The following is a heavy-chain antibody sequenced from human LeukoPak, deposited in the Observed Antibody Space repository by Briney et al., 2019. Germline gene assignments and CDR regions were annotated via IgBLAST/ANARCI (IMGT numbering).Heavy chain of an antibody. D-gene: IGHD4-23*01. V-gene: IGHV1-2*06. CDR2: INPNSGGT. Sequence: PQASVKVSCKASGYTFTGYYMHWVRQAPGQGLEWMGRINPNSGGTNYAQRFQGRVTMTRDTSISTAYMELSRLRSDDTAVYYCARDDYGGNSLGIWGQGTMVTVSS. J-gene: IGHJ3*02. CDR1: GYTFTGYY. CDR3: ARDDYGGNSLGI.